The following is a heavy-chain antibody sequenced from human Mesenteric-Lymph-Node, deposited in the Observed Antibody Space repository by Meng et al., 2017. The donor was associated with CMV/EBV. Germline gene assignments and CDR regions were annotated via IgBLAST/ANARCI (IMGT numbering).Heavy chain of an antibody. CDR3: ARALGPID. J-gene: IGHJ4*02. CDR1: PYSFTGYY. V-gene: IGHV1-2*02. CDR2: INPNSGGT. D-gene: IGHD3-16*02. Sequence: SVTVSCKASPYSFTGYYMHWVRQAPGQGLEWMGWINPNSGGTNYAQKFQGRVTMTRDTSISTAYMELSRLRSDDTAVYYCARALGPIDWGQGTLVTVSS.